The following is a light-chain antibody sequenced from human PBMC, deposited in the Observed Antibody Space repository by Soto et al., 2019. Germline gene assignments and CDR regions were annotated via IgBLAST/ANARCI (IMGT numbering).Light chain of an antibody. J-gene: IGKJ2*01. Sequence: DIVMTQTPLSSPVVLGQPASISCKSSQSLVHSNGHTYLTWIQQRPGRPPRLLIYRIFYRFFGVPDRFSGSGAGTEFTLKISAVEAEDVGVYYCLQTTAFPHTFGQGTKLEIK. CDR2: RIF. V-gene: IGKV2-24*01. CDR3: LQTTAFPHT. CDR1: QSLVHSNGHTY.